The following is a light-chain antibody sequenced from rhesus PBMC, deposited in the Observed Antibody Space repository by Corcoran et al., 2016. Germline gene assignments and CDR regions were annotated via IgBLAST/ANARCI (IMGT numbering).Light chain of an antibody. CDR1: SSDIGGYNR. CDR2: EVS. Sequence: QAALTQSPSVSGSPGQSVTISCTGTSSDIGGYNRVSWYQQHPGKAPKLMIYEVSKRPSGVSDRFSGSKSGNTASLTISGLPAAYEADYYCSAYASCSAFIFGAGIRLTVL. J-gene: IGLJ1*01. V-gene: IGLV2-13*02. CDR3: SAYASCSAFI.